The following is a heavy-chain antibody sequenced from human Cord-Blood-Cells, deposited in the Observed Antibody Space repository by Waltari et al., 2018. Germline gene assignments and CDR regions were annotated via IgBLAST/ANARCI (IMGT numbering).Heavy chain of an antibody. V-gene: IGHV3-53*01. CDR1: GFTARSNY. Sequence: EVQLVESGGGLIQPGGSLSLSCAASGFTARSNYISWFRKAPGMGLECVSVIYSGGSTYYADSVNGRFTISRDNSKNTLYLQMNSLRAEDTAVYYCALGGDILTGYYDYWGQGTLVTVSS. CDR2: IYSGGST. CDR3: ALGGDILTGYYDY. J-gene: IGHJ4*02. D-gene: IGHD3-9*01.